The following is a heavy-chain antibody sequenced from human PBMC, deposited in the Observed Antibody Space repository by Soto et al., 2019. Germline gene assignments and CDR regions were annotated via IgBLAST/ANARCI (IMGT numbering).Heavy chain of an antibody. V-gene: IGHV4-59*01. CDR2: IHYSGSA. D-gene: IGHD3-10*01. Sequence: SETLSLTCTVSGGSISSYYWSWIRQSPGKGLEWIGYIHYSGSAKSNPSLKSRVTISVDTSRNQVSLKLSSVTAADTAVYYCASSGHSYYYYYMDVWGKGTTVTVSS. CDR1: GGSISSYY. CDR3: ASSGHSYYYYYMDV. J-gene: IGHJ6*03.